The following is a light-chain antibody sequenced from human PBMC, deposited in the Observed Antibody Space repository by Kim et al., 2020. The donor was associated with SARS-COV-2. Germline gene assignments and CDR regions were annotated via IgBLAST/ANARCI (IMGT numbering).Light chain of an antibody. CDR2: KAF. J-gene: IGKJ2*01. CDR3: QQYGSTPYT. Sequence: LPQGERATLSCRASQSVGSSLLAWYQQKPGQARRLLIYKAFKRVAGIPDRFSGSGSGTDFTLTISRPEPEDFAMYYCQQYGSTPYTFGQGTKREI. V-gene: IGKV3-20*01. CDR1: QSVGSSL.